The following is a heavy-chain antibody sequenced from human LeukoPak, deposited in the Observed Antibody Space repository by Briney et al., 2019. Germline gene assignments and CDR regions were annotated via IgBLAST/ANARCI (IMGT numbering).Heavy chain of an antibody. CDR2: ISYDGTKA. J-gene: IGHJ3*02. Sequence: GGSLRLSCAASGFTFRSYILHWVRQAPGKGLEWLAVISYDGTKAYYRGSVRGRFTISRDNSENTLFLQMSSLRGEDTAVYYCARDKGTIWNSQNDPFDMWGQGTLVTVSS. CDR3: ARDKGTIWNSQNDPFDM. CDR1: GFTFRSYI. D-gene: IGHD1-7*01. V-gene: IGHV3-30*10.